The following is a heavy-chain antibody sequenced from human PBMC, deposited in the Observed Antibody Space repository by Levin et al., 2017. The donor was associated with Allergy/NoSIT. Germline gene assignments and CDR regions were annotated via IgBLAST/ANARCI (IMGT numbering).Heavy chain of an antibody. D-gene: IGHD2-15*01. Sequence: GESLKISCKASGYIFSTYGINWVRQVPGQGLEWMGWIRTSNGNTYYEEKFQGKVTMTTDTSTSTAYMELRRLRSDDTAVYYCAGGGGRSSVPDALSIWGQGTMVTVSS. CDR2: IRTSNGNT. CDR1: GYIFSTYG. J-gene: IGHJ3*02. CDR3: AGGGGRSSVPDALSI. V-gene: IGHV1-18*01.